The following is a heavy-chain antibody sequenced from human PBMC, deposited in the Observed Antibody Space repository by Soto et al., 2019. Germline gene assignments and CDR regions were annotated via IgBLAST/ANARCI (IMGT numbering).Heavy chain of an antibody. D-gene: IGHD6-19*01. CDR2: IDPSDSYT. CDR1: GYSFTCYW. CDR3: ARHAQQWLVQRDYGMDV. Sequence: PGESLKISWKGSGYSFTCYWISWVRQMPGKGLEWMGRIDPSDSYTNYSPSFQGHVTISAYKSISTAYLQWSSLKASDTAMYYCARHAQQWLVQRDYGMDVWGQGTTVTVSS. V-gene: IGHV5-10-1*01. J-gene: IGHJ6*02.